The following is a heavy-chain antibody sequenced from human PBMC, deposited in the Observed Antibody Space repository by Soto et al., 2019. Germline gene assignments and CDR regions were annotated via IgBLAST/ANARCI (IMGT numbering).Heavy chain of an antibody. J-gene: IGHJ6*02. Sequence: QVQLVESGGGVVQPGRSLRLSCAASGFTFSSYGMHWVRQAPGKGLEWVAVIWYDGSNKYYADSVKGRFTISRDNSKNTLYLQMNSLRAEDTAVYYCARDRKKVRWSIYGMDVWGQGTTVTVSS. CDR3: ARDRKKVRWSIYGMDV. V-gene: IGHV3-33*01. CDR2: IWYDGSNK. CDR1: GFTFSSYG. D-gene: IGHD4-17*01.